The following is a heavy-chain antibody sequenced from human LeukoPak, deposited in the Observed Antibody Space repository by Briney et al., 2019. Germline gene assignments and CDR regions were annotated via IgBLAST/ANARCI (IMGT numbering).Heavy chain of an antibody. J-gene: IGHJ4*02. V-gene: IGHV3-74*01. CDR1: GFTFSSYW. D-gene: IGHD6-13*01. CDR2: ISSDGSST. CDR3: ASFYGSRIAAAAPG. Sequence: GGSLRLSCAASGFTFSSYWMHWVRQAPGKGLVWVSRISSDGSSTTYADSVKGRFTISRDNAKNSLYLQMNSLRAEDTAVYYCASFYGSRIAAAAPGWGQGTLVTVSS.